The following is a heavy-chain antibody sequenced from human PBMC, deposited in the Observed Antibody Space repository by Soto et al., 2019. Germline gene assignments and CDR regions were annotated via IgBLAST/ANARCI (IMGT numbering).Heavy chain of an antibody. CDR1: GFTFSSYA. V-gene: IGHV3-64*01. CDR2: ITSNGGNT. D-gene: IGHD2-21*01. J-gene: IGHJ6*02. Sequence: EVQLVESGGGLVQPGGSLRLSCAASGFTFSSYAMHWVRQAPGKGLEYVSAITSNGGNTDYASSVKGRFTISRDNSKNTMYLQMGSLRAEDMAVYYSARRIPFGYGMDVWGQGTTVTVSS. CDR3: ARRIPFGYGMDV.